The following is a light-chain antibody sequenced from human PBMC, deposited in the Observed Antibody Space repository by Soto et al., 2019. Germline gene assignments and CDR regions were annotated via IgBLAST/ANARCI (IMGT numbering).Light chain of an antibody. J-gene: IGLJ2*01. Sequence: QSALTQPRSVSGSPGQSVTVSCTGTSSDVGSYHYVSWYQQHPGKAPKLMIYDVTKRPSGVPDRFSGSKSGNTASLTISGLQAEDEADYYCSSYAGSYSVIFGGGTKLTVL. CDR3: SSYAGSYSVI. CDR2: DVT. V-gene: IGLV2-11*01. CDR1: SSDVGSYHY.